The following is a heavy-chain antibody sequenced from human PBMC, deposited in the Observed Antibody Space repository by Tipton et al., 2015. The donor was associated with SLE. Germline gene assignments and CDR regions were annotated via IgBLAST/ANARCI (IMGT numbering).Heavy chain of an antibody. Sequence: SLRLSCAASGFTFSSYAMSWVRQAPGKGLEWVSAISGSGGSTYYADSVKGRFTISRDNAKNSLYLQMNSLRAEDTAVYYCARETRGYYYYMDVWGKGTTVTVSS. CDR2: ISGSGGST. V-gene: IGHV3-23*01. D-gene: IGHD3-16*01. CDR1: GFTFSSYA. J-gene: IGHJ6*03. CDR3: ARETRGYYYYMDV.